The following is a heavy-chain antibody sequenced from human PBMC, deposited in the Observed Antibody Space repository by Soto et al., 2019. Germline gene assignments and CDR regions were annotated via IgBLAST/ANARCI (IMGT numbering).Heavy chain of an antibody. CDR1: GFTFSSYW. Sequence: PGGSLRLSCAASGFTFSSYWMHWVRQAPGKGLVWVSRINSDGSSTSYADSVKGRFTISRDNAKNSLYLQMSSLRPEDTAVYYCAKLSYSETSGHFDSWGQGTLVTVSS. D-gene: IGHD3-22*01. CDR2: INSDGSST. V-gene: IGHV3-74*01. CDR3: AKLSYSETSGHFDS. J-gene: IGHJ4*02.